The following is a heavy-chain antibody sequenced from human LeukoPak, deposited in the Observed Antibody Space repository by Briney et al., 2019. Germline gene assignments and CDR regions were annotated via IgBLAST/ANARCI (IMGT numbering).Heavy chain of an antibody. Sequence: GGSLRLSCAASGLTFSTYVMSWVRQAPGKGLEWVSGISGSGDNTYYADSVKGRFTVSRENSKNTLYLQMNSLRAEDTAIYYWAKGSGYDTYFDYWGQGTLVTVFS. J-gene: IGHJ4*02. D-gene: IGHD3-9*01. CDR1: GLTFSTYV. V-gene: IGHV3-23*01. CDR3: AKGSGYDTYFDY. CDR2: ISGSGDNT.